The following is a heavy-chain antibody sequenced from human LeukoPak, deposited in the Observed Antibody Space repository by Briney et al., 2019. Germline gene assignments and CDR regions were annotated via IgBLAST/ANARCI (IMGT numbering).Heavy chain of an antibody. V-gene: IGHV3-20*04. CDR1: GFTFDDYG. Sequence: GGSLRLSCAASGFTFDDYGIIWVRQAPGKGLEWVSYITWNGVGTAYADSMKGRFTVSRDNVKNSLFLQMDSLRAEDTALYYCARSMTTVTTRFFDLWGRGTLVTVSS. CDR2: ITWNGVGT. CDR3: ARSMTTVTTRFFDL. J-gene: IGHJ2*01. D-gene: IGHD4-17*01.